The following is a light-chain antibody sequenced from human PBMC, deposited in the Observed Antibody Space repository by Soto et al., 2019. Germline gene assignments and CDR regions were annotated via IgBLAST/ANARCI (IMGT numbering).Light chain of an antibody. J-gene: IGLJ2*01. CDR2: VVT. Sequence: QSALTQPASVSGSPGQSITISCTGTSSDVGGYNYVSWYQQHPGKAPKLVIYVVTKRPSGVSNRFSGSKSGNTASLTISGLQAEDETDYYCSSYTSTNHVVFGGGTKLTVL. CDR3: SSYTSTNHVV. CDR1: SSDVGGYNY. V-gene: IGLV2-14*01.